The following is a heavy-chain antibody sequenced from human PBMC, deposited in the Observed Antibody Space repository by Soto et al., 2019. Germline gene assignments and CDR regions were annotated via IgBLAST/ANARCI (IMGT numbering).Heavy chain of an antibody. V-gene: IGHV3-33*01. D-gene: IGHD6-13*01. Sequence: GGSLRLSCAASGFTFSSYGMHWVRQAPGKGLEWVAVIWYDGSNKYYADSVKGRLTISRDNSNNTLYLQMNSLRAEDTAVYYFSRDVSILAAGRSWTPVGVFAYWGRGTLVTVCS. CDR1: GFTFSSYG. CDR2: IWYDGSNK. CDR3: SRDVSILAAGRSWTPVGVFAY. J-gene: IGHJ4*02.